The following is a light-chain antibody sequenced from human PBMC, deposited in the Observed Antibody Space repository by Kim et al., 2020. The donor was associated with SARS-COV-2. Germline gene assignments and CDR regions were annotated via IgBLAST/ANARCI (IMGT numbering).Light chain of an antibody. Sequence: SSELTQDPAVSVALGQTVRITCQGDSLRSYYTTWYQQKPGQAPIVVVYGKNNRPSWIPDRFSGSSSGNTASLTITGTQAGDEADYYCNSRDNNDYVLFGGGTRLTVL. CDR2: GKN. J-gene: IGLJ2*01. V-gene: IGLV3-19*01. CDR3: NSRDNNDYVL. CDR1: SLRSYY.